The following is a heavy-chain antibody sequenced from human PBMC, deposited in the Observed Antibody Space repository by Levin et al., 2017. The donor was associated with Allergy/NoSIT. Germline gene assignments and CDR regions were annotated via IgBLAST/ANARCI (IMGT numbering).Heavy chain of an antibody. Sequence: GSLRLSCTVSGGSISSYYWSWIRQPPGKGLEWIGYIYYSGSTNYNPSLKSRVTISVDTSKNQFSLKLSSVTAADTAVYYCASGQWLGPRHGWFDPWGQGTLVTVSS. CDR2: IYYSGST. D-gene: IGHD6-19*01. V-gene: IGHV4-59*08. CDR1: GGSISSYY. J-gene: IGHJ5*02. CDR3: ASGQWLGPRHGWFDP.